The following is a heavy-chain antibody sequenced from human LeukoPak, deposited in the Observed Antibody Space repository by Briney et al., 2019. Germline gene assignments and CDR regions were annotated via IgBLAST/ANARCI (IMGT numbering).Heavy chain of an antibody. Sequence: PGGSLRVSCAASGFTFSTYWMSWVRQAPGKGLEWVANIKHDGSEKYYVDSVKGRFTISRDNAQNSLYLQMNRLRVEDTAVYYCVRGYCSSINWPAEDWLGVWGKGTTVTVSS. CDR1: GFTFSTYW. D-gene: IGHD2-2*01. CDR3: VRGYCSSINWPAEDWLGV. J-gene: IGHJ6*04. CDR2: IKHDGSEK. V-gene: IGHV3-7*03.